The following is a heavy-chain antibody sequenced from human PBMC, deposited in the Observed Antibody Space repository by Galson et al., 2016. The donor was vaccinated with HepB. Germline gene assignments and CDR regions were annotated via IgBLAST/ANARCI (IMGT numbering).Heavy chain of an antibody. V-gene: IGHV1-69*06. D-gene: IGHD3-22*01. J-gene: IGHJ4*02. CDR3: ASTPNYDSSGYFGHFDY. CDR2: IIPFFGTV. Sequence: SVKVSCKASGGTFSSSGISWVRQAPGQGLEWMAGIIPFFGTVNYAQKFQGRVTITAEKSTSTVYLELSSLRSEDTAIYYCASTPNYDSSGYFGHFDYWGQGTLVTVSS. CDR1: GGTFSSSG.